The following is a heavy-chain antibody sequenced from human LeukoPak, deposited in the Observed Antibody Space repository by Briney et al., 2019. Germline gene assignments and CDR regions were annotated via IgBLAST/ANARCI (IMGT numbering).Heavy chain of an antibody. CDR3: ARRTSEMNYLDY. J-gene: IGHJ4*02. CDR1: GFTFSSYW. CDR2: IKQDGSEK. Sequence: GGSLRLSCAASGFTFSSYWMFWARQAPGKGLEWVANIKQDGSEKYYVDSVKGRFTISRDNAKNSLYLQMNSLRVEDTAVYSCARRTSEMNYLDYWGQGTLVTVSS. V-gene: IGHV3-7*01. D-gene: IGHD1-1*01.